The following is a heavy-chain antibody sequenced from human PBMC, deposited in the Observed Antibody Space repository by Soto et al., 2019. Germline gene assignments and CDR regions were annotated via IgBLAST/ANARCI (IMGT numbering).Heavy chain of an antibody. CDR2: IWYDGSNK. D-gene: IGHD6-19*01. Sequence: PGGSLRLSCAASGFTFSSYGMHWVRQAPGKGLEWVAVIWYDGSNKYYVDSVKGRFTISRDNSKNTLYLQMNSLRAEDTAVYYCARQYSSGWSDYYGMDVWGQGTTVTVSS. CDR1: GFTFSSYG. J-gene: IGHJ6*02. CDR3: ARQYSSGWSDYYGMDV. V-gene: IGHV3-33*01.